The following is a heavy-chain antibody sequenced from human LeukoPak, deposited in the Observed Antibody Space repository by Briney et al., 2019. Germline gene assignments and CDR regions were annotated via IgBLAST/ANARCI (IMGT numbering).Heavy chain of an antibody. Sequence: GGSLRLSCAASGFTLTGNAMSWVRQAPGRGLEWVSGVGGDERKHYADSVRGRFTISRDNSMNTVHLQMNSLRVEDAAVYYCAKDLSWWAAADYWGQGALVTASS. CDR3: AKDLSWWAAADY. CDR1: GFTLTGNA. V-gene: IGHV3-23*01. D-gene: IGHD2-15*01. J-gene: IGHJ4*02. CDR2: VGGDERK.